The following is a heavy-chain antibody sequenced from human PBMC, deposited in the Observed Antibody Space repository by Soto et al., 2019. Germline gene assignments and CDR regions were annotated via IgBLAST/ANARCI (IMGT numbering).Heavy chain of an antibody. CDR1: GVTFCSYS. CDR3: ARDTGYSYGIGDAFDI. Sequence: HGGSPRLSCAASGVTFCSYSMNWVRQAPGKGLEWVSSISSSSSYIYYADSVKGRFTISRDNAKNSLYLQMNSLRAEDTAVYYCARDTGYSYGIGDAFDIWGQGTMVTVSS. V-gene: IGHV3-21*01. J-gene: IGHJ3*02. CDR2: ISSSSSYI. D-gene: IGHD5-18*01.